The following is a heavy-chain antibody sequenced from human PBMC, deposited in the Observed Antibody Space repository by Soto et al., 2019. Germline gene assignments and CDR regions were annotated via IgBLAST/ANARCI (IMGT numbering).Heavy chain of an antibody. V-gene: IGHV4-34*01. CDR2: INHSGST. CDR1: GGSVSGYY. J-gene: IGHJ1*01. D-gene: IGHD6-19*01. CDR3: ARGQGPGYSSGRGAKNFQH. Sequence: SEPLFLTCAVYGGSVSGYYWSWVRQRPGKGLEWIGEINHSGSTNYNPSLKSRVTISVDTSKNQFSLKLSSVTAADTAVYYCARGQGPGYSSGRGAKNFQHWGQGTLVTVSS.